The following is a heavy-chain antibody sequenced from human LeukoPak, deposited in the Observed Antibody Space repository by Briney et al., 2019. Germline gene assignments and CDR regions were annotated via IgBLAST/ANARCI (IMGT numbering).Heavy chain of an antibody. CDR3: AHSPWGSSAFDI. D-gene: IGHD7-27*01. Sequence: SGPTLVNPTETLTLTCSFSGFSLSTSGVGAGWIRQPPGKALEWLALIYWDDNKRYSPSLKSRLTITKDTSKNQVVLTMTNVDPVDTATYYCAHSPWGSSAFDIWGQGTMVTVSS. J-gene: IGHJ3*02. V-gene: IGHV2-5*02. CDR2: IYWDDNK. CDR1: GFSLSTSGVG.